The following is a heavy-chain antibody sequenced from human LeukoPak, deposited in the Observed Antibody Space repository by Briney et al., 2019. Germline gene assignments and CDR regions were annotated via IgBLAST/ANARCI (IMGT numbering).Heavy chain of an antibody. Sequence: SQTLSLTCTVSGGSISSGSYYWRWIRQPAGKGLEWIGRIYTSGSTNYNPSLKSRVTISVDTSKNQFSLKLSSVTAADTAVYYCASSRSEWLRFVFGPFYFDYWGQGTLVTVSS. J-gene: IGHJ4*02. CDR3: ASSRSEWLRFVFGPFYFDY. CDR2: IYTSGST. D-gene: IGHD3-3*01. CDR1: GGSISSGSYY. V-gene: IGHV4-61*02.